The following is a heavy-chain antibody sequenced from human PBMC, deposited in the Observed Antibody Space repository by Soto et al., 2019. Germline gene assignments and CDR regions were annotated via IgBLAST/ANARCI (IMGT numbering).Heavy chain of an antibody. CDR2: VSYSGST. CDR3: ARQGYYDLLSGYYLFDY. J-gene: IGHJ4*02. Sequence: LSLTCTVSGGSTDSLDWSWVRQPPGKGLEWIGYVSYSGSTTYNPSLKSRVIVSIDTSKNQFSLKLTSVTAADTAVYYCARQGYYDLLSGYYLFDYWGQGILVTVSS. CDR1: GGSTDSLD. D-gene: IGHD3-3*01. V-gene: IGHV4-59*08.